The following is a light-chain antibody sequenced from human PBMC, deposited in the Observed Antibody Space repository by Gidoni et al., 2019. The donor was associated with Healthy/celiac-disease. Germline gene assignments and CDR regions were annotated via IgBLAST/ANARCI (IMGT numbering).Light chain of an antibody. CDR2: GNS. V-gene: IGLV1-40*01. CDR3: QSYDSSLSAV. CDR1: SSNIGAGYD. J-gene: IGLJ2*01. Sequence: QSVLTHPPPASGAPGQRVTISCTGSSSNIGAGYDVHWYQQLPGTAPKLLIYGNSNRPSGVPDRFSGSKSGTSASLAITGLQAEDEADYYCQSYDSSLSAVFGGGTKLTVL.